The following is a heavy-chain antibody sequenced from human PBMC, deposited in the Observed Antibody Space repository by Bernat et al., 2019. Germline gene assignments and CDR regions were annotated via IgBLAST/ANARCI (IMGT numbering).Heavy chain of an antibody. CDR3: ARDKGSASPFLDDFDI. Sequence: EVQLVESGGGLVKPGGSLRLSCAASGFTFSSYSMNWVRQAPGKGLEWVSSISSSSSYIYYADSVKGRFTISRDNAKNSLYLQMNSLRAEDTAVYYCARDKGSASPFLDDFDIWGQGTMVTVSS. D-gene: IGHD6-6*01. CDR2: ISSSSSYI. V-gene: IGHV3-21*01. CDR1: GFTFSSYS. J-gene: IGHJ3*02.